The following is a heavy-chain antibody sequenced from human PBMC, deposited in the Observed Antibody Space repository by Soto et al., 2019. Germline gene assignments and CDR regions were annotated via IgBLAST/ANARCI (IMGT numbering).Heavy chain of an antibody. CDR3: ASRDDYGDYGDPYYYYYGMDV. J-gene: IGHJ6*02. V-gene: IGHV4-39*01. CDR2: IYYSGST. D-gene: IGHD4-17*01. Sequence: SETLSLTCTVSGVSISSSSYYWGWIRQAPGKGLEWIGSIYYSGSTYYNPSLKSRVTISVDTSKNQFSLKLSSVTAADTAVYCCASRDDYGDYGDPYYYYYGMDVWGQGTTVTVSS. CDR1: GVSISSSSYY.